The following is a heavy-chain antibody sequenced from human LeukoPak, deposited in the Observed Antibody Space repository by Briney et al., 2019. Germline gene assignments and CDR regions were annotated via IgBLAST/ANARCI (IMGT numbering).Heavy chain of an antibody. CDR3: AKSPWVGSSGYYDY. CDR1: GFTFSSYA. V-gene: IGHV3-23*01. Sequence: GGSLRLSCAASGFTFSSYAMSWVRQAPGKGLEWVSAISGSGGSTYYADSVKGRFTISRDNSKNTLYLQMNSLRAEGTAVYYCAKSPWVGSSGYYDYWGQGTLVTVSS. J-gene: IGHJ4*02. D-gene: IGHD3-22*01. CDR2: ISGSGGST.